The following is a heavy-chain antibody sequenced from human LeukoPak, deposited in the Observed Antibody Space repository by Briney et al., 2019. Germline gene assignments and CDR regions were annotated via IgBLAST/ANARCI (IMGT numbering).Heavy chain of an antibody. CDR1: GFTFSGSA. CDR2: IRSKANSYAT. V-gene: IGHV3-73*01. Sequence: PGGSLRLSCAASGFTFSGSAMHWVRQASGKGLEWVGRIRSKANSYATAYAASVKGRFTISRDDSKNTAYLQMNSLKTEDTAVYYCTRSHDFWSGTLLTDPSDYWGQGTLVTVSS. D-gene: IGHD3-3*01. J-gene: IGHJ4*02. CDR3: TRSHDFWSGTLLTDPSDY.